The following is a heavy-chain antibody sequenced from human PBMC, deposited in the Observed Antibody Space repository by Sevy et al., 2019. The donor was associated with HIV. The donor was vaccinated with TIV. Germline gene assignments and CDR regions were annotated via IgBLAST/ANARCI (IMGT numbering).Heavy chain of an antibody. D-gene: IGHD4-17*01. CDR3: ARDGGTLTTPGAFDI. J-gene: IGHJ3*02. CDR2: IYHSGNT. Sequence: SETLSLTCTVSGGSISSGSYSWNWIRQPPGKGLEWIGYIYHSGNTYYNPSLKSRLTISVDRSKNQLSLKLSSVTAADTAMYYCARDGGTLTTPGAFDIWGQGTMVTVSS. V-gene: IGHV4-30-2*01. CDR1: GGSISSGSYS.